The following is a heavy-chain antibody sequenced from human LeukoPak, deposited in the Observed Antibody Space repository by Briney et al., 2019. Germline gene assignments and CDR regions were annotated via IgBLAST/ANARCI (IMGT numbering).Heavy chain of an antibody. Sequence: PGGSLRLSCAASGFTSSSYAMSWVRQAPGKGLEWVSAISGSGGSTYYADSVKGRFTISRDTSKNTLYMQMNSLKAGDTAVYYCPKDGPLVGKAGYYGSGGWGQGTLVTVSS. J-gene: IGHJ4*02. CDR3: PKDGPLVGKAGYYGSGG. V-gene: IGHV3-23*01. D-gene: IGHD3-10*01. CDR2: ISGSGGST. CDR1: GFTSSSYA.